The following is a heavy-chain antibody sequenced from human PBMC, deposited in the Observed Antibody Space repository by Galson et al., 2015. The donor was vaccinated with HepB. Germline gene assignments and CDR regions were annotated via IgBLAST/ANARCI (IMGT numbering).Heavy chain of an antibody. CDR2: IPSSDPYK. CDR3: ARVSTMTSRDYYMDV. J-gene: IGHJ6*03. V-gene: IGHV3-21*06. D-gene: IGHD3-3*01. Sequence: SLRLSCAGSGFAFSRYIINWVRQPPGKGLEWVSSIPSSDPYKYYADSVRGRFHISRDNTENSVFLQMNSLRVDDTAVYYRARVSTMTSRDYYMDVWGKGTTVIVS. CDR1: GFAFSRYI.